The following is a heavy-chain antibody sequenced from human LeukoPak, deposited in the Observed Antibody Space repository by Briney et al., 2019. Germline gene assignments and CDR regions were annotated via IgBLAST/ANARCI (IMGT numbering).Heavy chain of an antibody. Sequence: ASVKVSCKASGYTFTSYAMNWVRQAPGQGLEWMGWISTNTGNPTYAQGFTGRFVFSLDTSVSTAYLQISSLKAEDTAVYYCARDRYGGTYRRFDPWGQGTLVTVSS. CDR3: ARDRYGGTYRRFDP. D-gene: IGHD4-23*01. V-gene: IGHV7-4-1*02. J-gene: IGHJ5*02. CDR2: ISTNTGNP. CDR1: GYTFTSYA.